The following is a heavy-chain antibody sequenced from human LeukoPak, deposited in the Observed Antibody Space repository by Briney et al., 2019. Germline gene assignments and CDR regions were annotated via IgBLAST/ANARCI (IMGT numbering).Heavy chain of an antibody. CDR2: ISGHNGNT. D-gene: IGHD3-10*01. Sequence: GASVKASCKASGYTFTSYGISWVRQAPGQGLEWMGWISGHNGNTNYAQKFQGRVTITTDTSTSTAYMELRSLRSDDTAVYYCARDTRFGEEGQKNAFHIWGQGTMVTVS. CDR3: ARDTRFGEEGQKNAFHI. J-gene: IGHJ3*02. V-gene: IGHV1-18*01. CDR1: GYTFTSYG.